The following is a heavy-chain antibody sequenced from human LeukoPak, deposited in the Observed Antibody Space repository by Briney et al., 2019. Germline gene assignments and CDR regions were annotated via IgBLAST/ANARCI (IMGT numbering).Heavy chain of an antibody. J-gene: IGHJ4*02. CDR3: ARVQGSALFRWN. CDR1: GFTVSSKY. Sequence: GGSLRFSCAASGFTVSSKYMSWVRQVPGKGLEWGSVIYSDTSIFYADSVKGRFTISRDNSKDTLYLQMNSLRVEDTGVYYCARVQGSALFRWNWGQGTLVTVSS. V-gene: IGHV3-66*01. D-gene: IGHD2-21*01. CDR2: IYSDTSI.